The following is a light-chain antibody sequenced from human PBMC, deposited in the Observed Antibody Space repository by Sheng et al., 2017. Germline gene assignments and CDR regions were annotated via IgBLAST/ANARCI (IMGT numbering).Light chain of an antibody. J-gene: IGKJ4*01. V-gene: IGKV1-5*03. CDR3: QQYKSYWALT. CDR2: KAS. CDR1: QSISNW. Sequence: DIQMTQSPSTLSASIGDRVTITCRASQSISNWLAWYQQKPGKAPKLLIYKASSLESGVPSRFSGSGSGTKFTLTISSLQPEDFATYYCQQYKSYWALTFGGGTKVEIK.